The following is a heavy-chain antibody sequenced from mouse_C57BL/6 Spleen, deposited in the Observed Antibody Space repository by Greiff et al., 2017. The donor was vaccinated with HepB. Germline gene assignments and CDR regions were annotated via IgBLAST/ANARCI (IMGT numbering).Heavy chain of an antibody. CDR2: IDPETGGT. CDR3: TPITTVSHFDY. V-gene: IGHV1-15*01. J-gene: IGHJ2*01. Sequence: QVQLQQSGAELVRPGASVTLSCKASGYTFTDYEMHWVKQTPVHGLEWIGAIDPETGGTAYNQKFKGKAILTADKSSSTAYMELRSLTSEDSAVYYCTPITTVSHFDYGGQGTTLTVSS. CDR1: GYTFTDYE. D-gene: IGHD1-1*01.